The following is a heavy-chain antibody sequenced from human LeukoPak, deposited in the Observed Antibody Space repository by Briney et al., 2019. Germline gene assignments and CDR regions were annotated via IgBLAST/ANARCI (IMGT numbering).Heavy chain of an antibody. CDR2: IYYSGST. V-gene: IGHV4-39*07. J-gene: IGHJ4*02. CDR1: GGSISSSSSY. D-gene: IGHD5-12*01. Sequence: SETLSLTCTVSGGSISSSSSYWGWIRQPPGKGLEWIGSIYYSGSTYYNPSLKSRVTISVGTSKNQFSLKLSSVTAADTAMYYCARVSGYDWESFYDYWGQGSLVTVSS. CDR3: ARVSGYDWESFYDY.